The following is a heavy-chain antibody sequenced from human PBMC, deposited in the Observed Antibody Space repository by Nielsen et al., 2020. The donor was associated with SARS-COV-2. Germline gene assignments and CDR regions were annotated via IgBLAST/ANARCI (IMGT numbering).Heavy chain of an antibody. CDR1: GFTFSSYA. CDR3: AKGPMVVVAARFDY. J-gene: IGHJ4*02. Sequence: GGSLRLSCAASGFTFSSYAMHWVRQAPGKGLEWVAVISYDGSNKYYADSVKGRFTISRDNSKNTLYLQMNSLRAEDTAVYYCAKGPMVVVAARFDYWGQGTLVTVSS. CDR2: ISYDGSNK. V-gene: IGHV3-30-3*01. D-gene: IGHD2-15*01.